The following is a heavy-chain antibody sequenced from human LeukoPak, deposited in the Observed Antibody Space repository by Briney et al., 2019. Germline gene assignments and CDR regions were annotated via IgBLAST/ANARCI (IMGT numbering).Heavy chain of an antibody. CDR1: GFTFRSPW. CDR2: INEDGSQK. Sequence: PGGSLRLSCVESGFTFRSPWMAWLRLAPEKGLEWVANINEDGSQKYYLGSVTGRFTISRDNAKNSLYLQMNSLSAEDTAMYYCARDGGWHRFDYWGQGPLIIVSS. V-gene: IGHV3-7*03. CDR3: ARDGGWHRFDY. D-gene: IGHD6-19*01. J-gene: IGHJ4*02.